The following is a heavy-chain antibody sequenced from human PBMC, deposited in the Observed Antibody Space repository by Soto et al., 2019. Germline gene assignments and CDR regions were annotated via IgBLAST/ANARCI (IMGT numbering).Heavy chain of an antibody. CDR1: GFTFINYA. V-gene: IGHV3-23*01. Sequence: GGSLRLSCAASGFTFINYAMSWVRQAPGEGLEWVSTISGSGANTHYADSVKGRFSISRDNSRNTLYIQMNSLRAEDTAVYYCAKDYGSSRYFFDYWGQGALVTVSS. J-gene: IGHJ4*02. CDR2: ISGSGANT. D-gene: IGHD6-19*01. CDR3: AKDYGSSRYFFDY.